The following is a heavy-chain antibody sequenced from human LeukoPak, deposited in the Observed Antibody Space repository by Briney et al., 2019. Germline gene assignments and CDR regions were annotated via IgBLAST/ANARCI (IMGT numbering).Heavy chain of an antibody. CDR1: GFTFSSYS. Sequence: GGSLRLSCAASGFTFSSYSMNWVRQAPGKGLEWVSSISSSSYIYYADSVRGRFTISRDNAKNSLYLQMNSLRAEDTAVYYCARERSSGWYFDYWGQGTLVTVSS. J-gene: IGHJ4*02. V-gene: IGHV3-21*01. D-gene: IGHD6-19*01. CDR3: ARERSSGWYFDY. CDR2: ISSSSYI.